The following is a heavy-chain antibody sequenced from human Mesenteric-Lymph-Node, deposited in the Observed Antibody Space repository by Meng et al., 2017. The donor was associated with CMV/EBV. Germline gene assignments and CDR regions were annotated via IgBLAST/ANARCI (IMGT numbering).Heavy chain of an antibody. D-gene: IGHD6-6*01. J-gene: IGHJ6*02. V-gene: IGHV3-53*01. Sequence: GESLKISCAASGFIVSNNYMSWVRQAPGKGLEWVSMIYSGGTIYYADSVKGRFTISRDNSNNTLYLQMNSLRAEDTAIYYCARGSSSPTGYYYSYAMDVWGQGTTVTVSS. CDR2: IYSGGTI. CDR3: ARGSSSPTGYYYSYAMDV. CDR1: GFIVSNNY.